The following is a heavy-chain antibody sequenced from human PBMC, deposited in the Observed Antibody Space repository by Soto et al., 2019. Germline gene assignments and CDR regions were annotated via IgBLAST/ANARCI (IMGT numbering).Heavy chain of an antibody. D-gene: IGHD6-13*01. J-gene: IGHJ3*02. V-gene: IGHV1-8*01. CDR3: ARVSAPDGTAYAFDI. CDR2: MNPNGGNT. CDR1: GYTFTSYD. Sequence: QVQLVQSGAEVKKPGASVKVSCKASGYTFTSYDINWVRQATGQGLEWMGWMNPNGGNTGHAQKWQGRLIMSRNTSISTAYMELSRMRSEGTAVYYCARVSAPDGTAYAFDIWGQGTTVTVSS.